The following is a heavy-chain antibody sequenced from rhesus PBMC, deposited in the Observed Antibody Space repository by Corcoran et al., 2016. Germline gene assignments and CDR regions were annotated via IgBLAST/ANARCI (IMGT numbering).Heavy chain of an antibody. V-gene: IGHV4-81*01. D-gene: IGHD1-26*01. CDR3: ARDSDDADWNNRFDV. CDR2: IYFIREGP. CDR1: GGSLSGYF. Sequence: QLQESGPGLLKPSETLSLTCTVSGGSLSGYFWSWIRQFPGTGPGWIVNIYFIREGPNNRPSRKGGGTISRETTKSQFSLALTSLTAADTAIYYCARDSDDADWNNRFDVWGPGHLVTISS. J-gene: IGHJ5-1*01.